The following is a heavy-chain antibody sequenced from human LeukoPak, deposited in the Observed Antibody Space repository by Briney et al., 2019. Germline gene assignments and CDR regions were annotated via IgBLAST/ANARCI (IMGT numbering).Heavy chain of an antibody. V-gene: IGHV3-66*01. CDR2: IYSGGST. D-gene: IGHD1-26*01. CDR1: GGSISNYY. Sequence: ETLSLTCTVSGGSISNYYWSWVRQAPGKGLEWVSVIYSGGSTYYADSVKGRFTISRDNSKNTLYLQMNSLRAEDTAVYYCARDSISGSYDYWGQGTLVTVSS. CDR3: ARDSISGSYDY. J-gene: IGHJ4*02.